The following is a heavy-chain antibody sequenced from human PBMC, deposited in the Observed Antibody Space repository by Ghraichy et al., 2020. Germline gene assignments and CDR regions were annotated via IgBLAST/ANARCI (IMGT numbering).Heavy chain of an antibody. CDR2: TNQDGTAK. CDR3: ARGRWFDP. V-gene: IGHV3-7*01. J-gene: IGHJ5*02. Sequence: LSLTCAASGFTFSTSWMSWVRQVPGKGLEWVANTNQDGTAKYYVDSVKGRFTISRDNAKNSAYLQMNSLRVEDTAVYYCARGRWFDPRGQGTLVTVSS. CDR1: GFTFSTSW.